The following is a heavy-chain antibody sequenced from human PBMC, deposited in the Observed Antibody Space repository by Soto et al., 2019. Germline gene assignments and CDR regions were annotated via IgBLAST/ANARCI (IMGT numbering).Heavy chain of an antibody. J-gene: IGHJ4*02. Sequence: QVQLVESGGGVVQPGRSLRLSCAASGFAFTAYGMHWVREGPGKGLEWVAVISADGSDKFYADSVKGRFTVSRDHSKNTLYLQMNSLRPEDTALSYCVGGQYYFDYRGQGTLVIVS. CDR3: VGGQYYFDY. CDR2: ISADGSDK. CDR1: GFAFTAYG. V-gene: IGHV3-30*03. D-gene: IGHD3-10*01.